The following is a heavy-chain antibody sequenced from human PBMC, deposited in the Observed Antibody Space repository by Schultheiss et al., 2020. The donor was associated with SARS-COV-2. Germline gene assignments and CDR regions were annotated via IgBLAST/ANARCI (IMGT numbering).Heavy chain of an antibody. D-gene: IGHD3-3*01. CDR1: GFTFSSYG. CDR3: AKAGERGYYDFWSGYPDLFGYYYYGMDV. V-gene: IGHV3-30*18. Sequence: GGSLRLSCAASGFTFSSYGMHWVRQAPGKGLEWVAVISYDGSNKYYADSVKGRFTISRDNSKNTLYLQMNSLRAEDTAVYYCAKAGERGYYDFWSGYPDLFGYYYYGMDVWGQGTTVTVSS. J-gene: IGHJ6*02. CDR2: ISYDGSNK.